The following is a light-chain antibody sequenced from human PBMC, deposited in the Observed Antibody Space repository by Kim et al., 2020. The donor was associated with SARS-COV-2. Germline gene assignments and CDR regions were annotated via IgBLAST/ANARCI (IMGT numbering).Light chain of an antibody. Sequence: QLVLTQLPSASASLGASVKLTCTLSSGHSSYAIAWHQQQPAKGPRYLMKVNSDGSHNKGDGIPDRFSGSSSWAERYLIISSLQSEDEADYYCQTWGTGIRVFGGGTQLTVL. CDR1: SGHSSYA. CDR2: VNSDGSH. CDR3: QTWGTGIRV. V-gene: IGLV4-69*01. J-gene: IGLJ3*02.